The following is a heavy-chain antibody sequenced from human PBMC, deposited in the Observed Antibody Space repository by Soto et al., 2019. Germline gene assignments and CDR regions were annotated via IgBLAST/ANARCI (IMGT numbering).Heavy chain of an antibody. V-gene: IGHV4-59*01. Sequence: SETLSLTCTVSGDSITNYYWSWIRQPPGKGLEWIGDIYYTGTTNYNPSLESRVTISADTSKKQFSLKLSSVTAADTAVYYCSRDRSYYETLTSYTHYYYYGMDVWGQGTTVTVYS. CDR3: SRDRSYYETLTSYTHYYYYGMDV. CDR1: GDSITNYY. CDR2: IYYTGTT. J-gene: IGHJ6*02. D-gene: IGHD3-9*01.